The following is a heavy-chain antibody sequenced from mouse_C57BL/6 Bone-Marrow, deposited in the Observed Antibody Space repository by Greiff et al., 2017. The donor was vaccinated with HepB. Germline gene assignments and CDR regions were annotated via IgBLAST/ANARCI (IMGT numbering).Heavy chain of an antibody. J-gene: IGHJ3*01. CDR3: ARERPYYYGSSTWFAY. V-gene: IGHV1-81*01. Sequence: ESGAELARPGASVKLSCKASGYTFTSYGISWVKQRTGQGLEWIGEIYPRSGNTYYNEKFKGKATLTADKSSSTAYMELRSLTSEDSAVYFCARERPYYYGSSTWFAYWGQGTLVTVSA. D-gene: IGHD1-1*01. CDR1: GYTFTSYG. CDR2: IYPRSGNT.